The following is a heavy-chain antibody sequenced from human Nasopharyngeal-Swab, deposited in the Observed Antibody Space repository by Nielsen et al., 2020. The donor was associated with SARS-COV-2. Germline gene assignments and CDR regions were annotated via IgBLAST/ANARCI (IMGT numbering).Heavy chain of an antibody. CDR1: GFTFNNYN. Sequence: GESLKISCAASGFTFNNYNFNWVRQAPGKGLEWVSSISSSSNYIYYADSVKGRFTISRDNAKNSLYLQMNSLRGEDTAVYYCARDGLDYDFWSAYFMDVWGQGTTVTVSS. CDR2: ISSSSNYI. D-gene: IGHD3-3*01. J-gene: IGHJ6*02. V-gene: IGHV3-21*01. CDR3: ARDGLDYDFWSAYFMDV.